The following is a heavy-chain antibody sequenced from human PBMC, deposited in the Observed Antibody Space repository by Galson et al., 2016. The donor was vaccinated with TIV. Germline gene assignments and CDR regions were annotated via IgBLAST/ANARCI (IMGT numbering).Heavy chain of an antibody. CDR1: GYTFSSYS. V-gene: IGHV1-18*04. D-gene: IGHD4-17*01. Sequence: SMKVSCKASGYTFSSYSINWVRQAPGQGLEWMGWISGYSGNTNYAQKFQGRVTMTTDTSTGTAYMELRSLRSDDTAVYYCARGATVTPYSFFDYWAREPWCPSSQ. J-gene: IGHJ4*02. CDR3: ARGATVTPYSFFDY. CDR2: ISGYSGNT.